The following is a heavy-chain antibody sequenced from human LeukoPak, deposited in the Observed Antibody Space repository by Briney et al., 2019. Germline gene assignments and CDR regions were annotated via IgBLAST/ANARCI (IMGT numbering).Heavy chain of an antibody. D-gene: IGHD6-13*01. V-gene: IGHV7-4-1*02. Sequence: ASVKVSCKASGYTFTDYYMHWVRQAPGQGLEWMGWINTDTGNPTYAQGFTGRFVFSLDTSVSTAYLQISNLKAEDTAVYYCARVWAAAGFFYHFDYWGQGTLVTVSS. J-gene: IGHJ4*02. CDR2: INTDTGNP. CDR1: GYTFTDYY. CDR3: ARVWAAAGFFYHFDY.